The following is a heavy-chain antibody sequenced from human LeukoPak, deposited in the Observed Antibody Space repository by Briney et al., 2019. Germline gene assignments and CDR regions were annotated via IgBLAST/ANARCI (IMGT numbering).Heavy chain of an antibody. CDR2: ISSSSSYI. Sequence: GGSLRLSCAASGFTFSSYSMNWVRQAPGKGLEWVSSISSSSSYIYYADSVKGRFTISRDNAKNSLYLQMNSLRAEDTAVYYCARDHYYDSSGYPGDAFDIWGQGTMVTVSS. CDR3: ARDHYYDSSGYPGDAFDI. CDR1: GFTFSSYS. J-gene: IGHJ3*02. D-gene: IGHD3-22*01. V-gene: IGHV3-21*01.